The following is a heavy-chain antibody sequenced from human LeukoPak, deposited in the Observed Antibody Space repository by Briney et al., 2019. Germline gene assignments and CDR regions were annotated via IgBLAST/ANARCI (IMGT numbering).Heavy chain of an antibody. J-gene: IGHJ3*01. D-gene: IGHD6-13*01. CDR1: GFTFSSSG. CDR3: ARDPRGSSWPDAFDV. Sequence: GGSLRLSCAASGFTFSSSGMIWVRQAPGKGLEWVSAISGTGDRTYHADSVKGRFTISRDNSKNTLYLHMNSLRAEDTAVYYCARDPRGSSWPDAFDVWGQGTMVTVSS. CDR2: ISGTGDRT. V-gene: IGHV3-23*01.